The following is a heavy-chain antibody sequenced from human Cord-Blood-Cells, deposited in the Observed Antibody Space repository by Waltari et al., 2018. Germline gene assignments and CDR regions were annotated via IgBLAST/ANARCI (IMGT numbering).Heavy chain of an antibody. D-gene: IGHD6-13*01. CDR2: INHSGST. J-gene: IGHJ4*02. CDR3: ARGHSSSWYAY. V-gene: IGHV4-34*01. CDR1: GGSFSGYY. Sequence: QVQLQQWGAGLLKPSETLSLTCAVYGGSFSGYYWSWIRQPPGKGREWIGEINHSGSTTYNPSLKVRVTISVDTSKNQFSLKLSSVTAADTAVYYCARGHSSSWYAYWGQGTLVTVSS.